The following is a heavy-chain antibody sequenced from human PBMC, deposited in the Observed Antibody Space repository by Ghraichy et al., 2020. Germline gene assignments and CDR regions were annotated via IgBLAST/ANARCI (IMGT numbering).Heavy chain of an antibody. CDR1: GFTFSNYG. D-gene: IGHD2/OR15-2a*01. J-gene: IGHJ4*02. CDR3: AKERSFFDSTNYWEK. CDR2: ISYDGRNK. Sequence: GGSLRLSCAAAGFTFSNYGMHWVRQAPGKGLEWLGVISYDGRNKNYADSVKGRFTFSRDSSNNTLYLQMTSLRAEDTAFYYCAKERSFFDSTNYWEKWGPGTLVTVSS. V-gene: IGHV3-30*18.